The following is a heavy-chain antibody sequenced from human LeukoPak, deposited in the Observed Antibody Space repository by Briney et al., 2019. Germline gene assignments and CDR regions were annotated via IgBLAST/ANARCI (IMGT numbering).Heavy chain of an antibody. CDR2: ISAYNGNT. J-gene: IGHJ3*02. CDR3: ARQIYYEDAFDI. Sequence: GASVKVSCKASGYTFTNYYMHWVRQAPGQGLEWMGWISAYNGNTNYAQKLQGRVTMTTDTSTSTAYMELRSLRSDDTAVYYCARQIYYEDAFDIWGQGTMVTVSS. V-gene: IGHV1-18*04. D-gene: IGHD3-16*01. CDR1: GYTFTNYY.